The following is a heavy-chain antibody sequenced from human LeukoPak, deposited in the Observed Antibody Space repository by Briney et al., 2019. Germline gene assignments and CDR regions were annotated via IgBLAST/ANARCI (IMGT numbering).Heavy chain of an antibody. J-gene: IGHJ4*02. CDR1: GGSISSGSYY. D-gene: IGHD6-13*01. CDR2: IYTSGST. CDR3: ARAYSSSCCDY. Sequence: SETLSLTCTVSGGSISSGSYYWSWIRQPAGKGLEWIGRIYTSGSTNYNPSLKSRVTISVGTSKNQFSLKLSSVTAADTAVYYCARAYSSSCCDYWGQGTLVTVSS. V-gene: IGHV4-61*02.